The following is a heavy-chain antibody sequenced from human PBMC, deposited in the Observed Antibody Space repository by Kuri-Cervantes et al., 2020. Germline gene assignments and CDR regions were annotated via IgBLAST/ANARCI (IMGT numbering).Heavy chain of an antibody. D-gene: IGHD3-10*01. Sequence: SETLSLTCAVHGASFSGYYWSWIRQSPGKGLEWIGEINDSGSPNYNASLKSRVTISLDTSKMQFSLKLSSVTAADTAVYYCARGGWRGSGSYFFGYWGQGTLVTVSS. CDR3: ARGGWRGSGSYFFGY. J-gene: IGHJ4*02. V-gene: IGHV4-34*01. CDR1: GASFSGYY. CDR2: INDSGSP.